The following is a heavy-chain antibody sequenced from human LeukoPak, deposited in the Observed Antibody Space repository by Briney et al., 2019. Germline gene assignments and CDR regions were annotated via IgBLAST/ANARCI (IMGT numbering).Heavy chain of an antibody. CDR3: VRTPPNWEFDY. J-gene: IGHJ4*02. CDR1: GGTFSSYA. V-gene: IGHV1-69*13. CDR2: IIPIFGTA. Sequence: SVKVSCKASGGTFSSYAISWVRQAPGQGLEWMGGIIPIFGTANYAQKFQGRVTITADESTSTAYMELSSLRSEDTAIYYCVRTPPNWEFDYWGQGTLVTVSS. D-gene: IGHD7-27*01.